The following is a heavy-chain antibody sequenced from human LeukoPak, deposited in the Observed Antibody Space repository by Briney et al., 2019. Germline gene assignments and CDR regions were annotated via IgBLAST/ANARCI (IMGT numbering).Heavy chain of an antibody. Sequence: ASVKVSCKASGGTFSSYAISWVRQAPGQGLEWMGGIIPIFGTANYAQKFQGRVTITADESTSTAYMELSSLRSEDTAVYYCAREGTTSPGSDYYYYGMDVWGQGTTVTVS. J-gene: IGHJ6*02. V-gene: IGHV1-69*13. D-gene: IGHD4-17*01. CDR2: IIPIFGTA. CDR3: AREGTTSPGSDYYYYGMDV. CDR1: GGTFSSYA.